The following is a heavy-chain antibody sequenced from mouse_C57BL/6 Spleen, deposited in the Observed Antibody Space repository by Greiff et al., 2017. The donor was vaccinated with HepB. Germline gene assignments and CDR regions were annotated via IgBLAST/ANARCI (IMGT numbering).Heavy chain of an antibody. CDR1: GFNIKDYY. Sequence: VHVKQSGAELVRPGASVKLSCTASGFNIKDYYMHWVKQRPEQGLEWIGRIDPEDGDTEYAPKFQGKATMTADTSSNTAYLQRSSLTSEDTAVYYCTRAPGQLRPYFDVWGTGTTVTVSS. CDR3: TRAPGQLRPYFDV. D-gene: IGHD3-2*02. J-gene: IGHJ1*03. V-gene: IGHV14-1*01. CDR2: IDPEDGDT.